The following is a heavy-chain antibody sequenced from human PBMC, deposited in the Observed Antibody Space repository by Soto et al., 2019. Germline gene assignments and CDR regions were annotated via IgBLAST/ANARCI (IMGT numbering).Heavy chain of an antibody. Sequence: ASVKVSCKAPGYTFTSYGISWVRQAPGQGLEWMGWISAYNGNTNYAQKLQGRVTMTTDTSTSTAYMELRSLRSDDTAVYYCARVRTYIVVVPVDAFDIWGQGTMVTVSS. CDR2: ISAYNGNT. CDR1: GYTFTSYG. V-gene: IGHV1-18*01. J-gene: IGHJ3*02. CDR3: ARVRTYIVVVPVDAFDI. D-gene: IGHD2-2*01.